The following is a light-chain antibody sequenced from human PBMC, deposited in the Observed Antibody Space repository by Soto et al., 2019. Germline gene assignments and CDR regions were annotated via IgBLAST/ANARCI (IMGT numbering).Light chain of an antibody. CDR3: SSYTRSDTLA. CDR1: SSDVGAYNY. V-gene: IGLV2-14*01. J-gene: IGLJ2*01. CDR2: DVS. Sequence: QSALTQPASVSESPGQSITISCTGTSSDVGAYNYVSWYQQYPGKAPKLMIYDVSNRPSGVSNRFSGSKSGNTASLTISGLRTEDEALYHCSSYTRSDTLAFGGGTKVTVL.